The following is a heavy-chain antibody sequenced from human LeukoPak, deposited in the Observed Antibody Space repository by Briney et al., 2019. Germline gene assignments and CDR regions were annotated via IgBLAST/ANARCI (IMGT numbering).Heavy chain of an antibody. CDR2: INPNSGGI. Sequence: ASVKVSCKASGYTFTGYYMHWVRQAPGQGLEWMGWINPNSGGINYAQKFQGRVTMTRDTSISTAYMELSRLRSDDTAVYYCARALDPTVTMSAVDYWGQGTLVTVSS. CDR1: GYTFTGYY. D-gene: IGHD4-11*01. CDR3: ARALDPTVTMSAVDY. V-gene: IGHV1-2*02. J-gene: IGHJ4*02.